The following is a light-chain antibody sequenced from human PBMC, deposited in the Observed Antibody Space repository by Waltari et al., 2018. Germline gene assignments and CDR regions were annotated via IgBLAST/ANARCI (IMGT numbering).Light chain of an antibody. Sequence: EILLTQSPATLSLSPGVRAPLSCRASQSVSSSLAWYQHKPGPSPRLLIYETSIRATGVPARFSGSGSGTDFTLTISSLEPEDFAVYYCQQRSNWPRCTFGQGTKVEIK. CDR3: QQRSNWPRCT. CDR1: QSVSSS. CDR2: ETS. V-gene: IGKV3-11*01. J-gene: IGKJ2*02.